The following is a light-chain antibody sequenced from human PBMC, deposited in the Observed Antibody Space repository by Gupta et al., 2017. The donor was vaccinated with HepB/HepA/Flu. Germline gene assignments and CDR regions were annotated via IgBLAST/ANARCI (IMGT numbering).Light chain of an antibody. CDR1: TGAVTNGFF. J-gene: IGLJ3*02. V-gene: IGLV7-43*01. Sequence: TFAFNTGAVTNGFFPSWFQQKPGQAPRPLIYTTNSKYSWTPARVSGSRRGATAALTLSGVQPEDESYSSCLHFYGGAWVFGGGTKLTVL. CDR3: LHFYGGAWV. CDR2: TTN.